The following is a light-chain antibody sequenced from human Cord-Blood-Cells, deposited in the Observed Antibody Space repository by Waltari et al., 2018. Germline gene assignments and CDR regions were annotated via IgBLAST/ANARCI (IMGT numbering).Light chain of an antibody. J-gene: IGKJ4*01. CDR3: QQYYSYPLT. V-gene: IGKV1-8*01. CDR1: QGISSY. Sequence: AIRMTKYPSSLSASTEDRVTITCRASQGISSYLAWYQQKPGKAPNLLIYAASTLQSGVPSRFSGSGSGTDFTLTISCLQSEDFATYYCQQYYSYPLTFGGGTKVEIK. CDR2: AAS.